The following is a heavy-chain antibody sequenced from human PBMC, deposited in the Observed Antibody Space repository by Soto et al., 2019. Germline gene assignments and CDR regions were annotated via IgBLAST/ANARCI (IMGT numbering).Heavy chain of an antibody. CDR3: GGEGRIAAAGRFDY. J-gene: IGHJ4*02. Sequence: SQTLSLTCTLSGGSISSGDYYWSWIRQVPGKGLEWIGYIYYGGRTYYNPSLKSRVAMLVNTSKNQFSLKMRSVTAADTAIYYWGGEGRIAAAGRFDYWGQGTLVTVSS. V-gene: IGHV4-31*03. D-gene: IGHD6-13*01. CDR2: IYYGGRT. CDR1: GGSISSGDYY.